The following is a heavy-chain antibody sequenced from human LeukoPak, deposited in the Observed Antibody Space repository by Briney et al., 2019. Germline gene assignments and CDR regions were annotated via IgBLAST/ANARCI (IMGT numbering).Heavy chain of an antibody. CDR1: GFTFSSYS. J-gene: IGHJ4*02. CDR3: ARAGGIELAFD. V-gene: IGHV3-21*01. D-gene: IGHD5-24*01. Sequence: GGSLRLSCAASGFTFSSYSMSWVRQAPGKGLEWVSSITSRSSHIYYADSVRGRFTISRDNAEKSLYLQMNSLRAEDTAVYYCARAGGIELAFDWGQGTLVTVSS. CDR2: ITSRSSHI.